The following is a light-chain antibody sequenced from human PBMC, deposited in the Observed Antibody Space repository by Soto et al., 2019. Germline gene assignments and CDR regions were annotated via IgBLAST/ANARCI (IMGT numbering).Light chain of an antibody. V-gene: IGKV4-1*01. CDR1: QSVLYSSNNKNY. CDR2: WAS. J-gene: IGKJ4*01. Sequence: DIVLTQSPDSLAVSLGERATINCKSSQSVLYSSNNKNYLAWYQQKPGQPPKVIIYWASTRESGGPDRFSGSGSGSDFTLTISSLQAEDGAVYYCQQYYTIPLTFGGGTKVEIK. CDR3: QQYYTIPLT.